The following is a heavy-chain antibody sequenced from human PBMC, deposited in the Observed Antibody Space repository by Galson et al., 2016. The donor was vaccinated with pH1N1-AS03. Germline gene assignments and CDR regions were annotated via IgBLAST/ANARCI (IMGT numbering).Heavy chain of an antibody. CDR1: GFIFSNYW. D-gene: IGHD7-27*01. CDR2: INQGGSGT. Sequence: SLRLSCAASGFIFSNYWMSWVRQAPGKGLESVANINQGGSGTYYVDYVKGRFTIFRDNAKNSLYLQMNSLRADDTAVYYCARADWGSADYWGQGTLVSVSS. J-gene: IGHJ4*02. CDR3: ARADWGSADY. V-gene: IGHV3-7*03.